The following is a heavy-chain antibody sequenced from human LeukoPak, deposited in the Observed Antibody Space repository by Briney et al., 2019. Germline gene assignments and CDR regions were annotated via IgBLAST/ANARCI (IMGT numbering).Heavy chain of an antibody. V-gene: IGHV3-53*01. CDR1: GFIANSNY. J-gene: IGHJ4*02. CDR3: ARESRSGPGNF. CDR2: LYGGGTT. D-gene: IGHD6-19*01. Sequence: GGSLRLSCAVSGFIANSNYMSWVRQAPGKGLEWVSILYGGGTTKYADSVKGRFTISRDKPKNTLYLQMNTLRAEDTAVSYCARESRSGPGNFWGQGTLVTVSS.